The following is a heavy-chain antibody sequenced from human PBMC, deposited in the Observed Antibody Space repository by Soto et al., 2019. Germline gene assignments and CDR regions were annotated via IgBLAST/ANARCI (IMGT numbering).Heavy chain of an antibody. CDR2: VAYDGSKT. V-gene: IGHV3-30*03. CDR3: ARWVGGSMYDNSGKYDS. Sequence: ESGGGEVQPGRSLRLTCAASGFTFSSNGMHWVRQAPGKGLEWVALVAYDGSKTYYGDSVRGRFTISRDNSENTLYLQMNSLRAEDTAVYYCARWVGGSMYDNSGKYDSWGQGTLVTVSS. CDR1: GFTFSSNG. D-gene: IGHD3-22*01. J-gene: IGHJ5*01.